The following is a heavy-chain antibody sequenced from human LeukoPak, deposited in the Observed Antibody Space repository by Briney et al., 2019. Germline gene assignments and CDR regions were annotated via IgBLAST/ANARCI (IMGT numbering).Heavy chain of an antibody. CDR3: ARGQYSGYYHYSYYYMDV. D-gene: IGHD3-22*01. Sequence: GASVKVSCKASGYTFTSYDINWVRQAPGQGLEWMGWMNPNSGNTGYAQKFQGRVTMTRNTSISTAYMELSSLRSEDTAEYYCARGQYSGYYHYSYYYMDVWGKGTTVTVSS. V-gene: IGHV1-8*01. J-gene: IGHJ6*03. CDR1: GYTFTSYD. CDR2: MNPNSGNT.